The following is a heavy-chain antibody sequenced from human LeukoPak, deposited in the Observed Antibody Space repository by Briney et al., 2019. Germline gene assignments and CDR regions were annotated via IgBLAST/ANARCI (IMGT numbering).Heavy chain of an antibody. CDR2: VWYDGSEK. Sequence: GRSLRLSCAASGFTFSSYGIHWVRQAPGKGLEWVAVVWYDGSEKYYADSVKGRFTISRDNSKNTLYLQVNSLRAEDTAIYYCARDRGDPDYYFDQWGQGTLVTVSS. CDR1: GFTFSSYG. J-gene: IGHJ4*02. CDR3: ARDRGDPDYYFDQ. V-gene: IGHV3-33*01. D-gene: IGHD7-27*01.